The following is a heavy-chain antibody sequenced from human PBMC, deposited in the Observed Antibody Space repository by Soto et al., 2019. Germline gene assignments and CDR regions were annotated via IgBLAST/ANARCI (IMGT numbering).Heavy chain of an antibody. Sequence: GASVKVSCKASGYTFTSYAMHWVRQAPGQRLEWMGWINAGNGNTKYSQKFQGRVTITRDTSASTAYMELSSLRSEDTAVYYCAILEVVVAASWDAFDIWGQGTMVTVSS. CDR3: AILEVVVAASWDAFDI. CDR2: INAGNGNT. J-gene: IGHJ3*02. V-gene: IGHV1-3*01. D-gene: IGHD2-15*01. CDR1: GYTFTSYA.